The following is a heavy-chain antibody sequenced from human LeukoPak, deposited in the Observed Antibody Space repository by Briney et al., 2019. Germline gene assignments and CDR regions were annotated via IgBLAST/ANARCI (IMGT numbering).Heavy chain of an antibody. J-gene: IGHJ5*02. Sequence: PSETLSLTCTVSGGSISSYYWSWIRQPPGKGLEGIGYIYYSGSTNYNPSLKSRVTISVDTSKNQFSLKLSSVTAADTAVYYCARGLWFGEYNWFDPWGQGTLVTVSS. V-gene: IGHV4-59*01. CDR1: GGSISSYY. CDR2: IYYSGST. CDR3: ARGLWFGEYNWFDP. D-gene: IGHD3-10*01.